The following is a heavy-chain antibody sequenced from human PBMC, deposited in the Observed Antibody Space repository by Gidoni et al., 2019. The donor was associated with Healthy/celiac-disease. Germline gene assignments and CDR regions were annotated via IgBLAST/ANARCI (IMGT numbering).Heavy chain of an antibody. Sequence: QLQLQESGSGLVKPSQTLSLTCAVSGGSISSGVYSWSWIRQPPGKGLEWIGYIYHSGSTSHNPYLKSRVTISVDRSKNQFSLKLSSVTAADTAVYYCARYCSGGSCYLDAFDIWGQGTMVTVSS. CDR2: IYHSGST. J-gene: IGHJ3*02. D-gene: IGHD2-15*01. V-gene: IGHV4-30-2*01. CDR1: GGSISSGVYS. CDR3: ARYCSGGSCYLDAFDI.